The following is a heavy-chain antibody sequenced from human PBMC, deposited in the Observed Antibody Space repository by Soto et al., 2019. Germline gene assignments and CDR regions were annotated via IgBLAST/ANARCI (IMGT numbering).Heavy chain of an antibody. D-gene: IGHD2-15*01. Sequence: GGSLRLSCAASGFTFSSYGMHWVRQAPGKGLEWVAVIWYDGSNKYYADSVKGRFTISRDNSKNTLYLQMNSLRAEDTAVYYCARDIVVVVAATIQDYYYYGMDVWGQGTTVTVSS. J-gene: IGHJ6*02. V-gene: IGHV3-33*01. CDR1: GFTFSSYG. CDR3: ARDIVVVVAATIQDYYYYGMDV. CDR2: IWYDGSNK.